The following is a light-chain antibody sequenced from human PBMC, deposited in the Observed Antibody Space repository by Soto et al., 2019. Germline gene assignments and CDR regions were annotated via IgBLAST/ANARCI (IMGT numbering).Light chain of an antibody. CDR2: RAS. Sequence: EIVLTQSPGTLSLLPGERATLSCRASQSLTTRYLAWYQQRPGQAPRLLTYRASSRATGIPDRFSGSGSGKDLTLTISRRGPEDVAMYYCQQYGSSPTFGQGTRLLI. V-gene: IGKV3-20*01. J-gene: IGKJ5*01. CDR1: QSLTTRY. CDR3: QQYGSSPT.